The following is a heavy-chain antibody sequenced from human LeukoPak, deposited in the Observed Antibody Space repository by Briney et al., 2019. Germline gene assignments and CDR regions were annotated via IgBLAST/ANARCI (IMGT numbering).Heavy chain of an antibody. CDR2: IKSRTGGATT. D-gene: IGHD3-10*01. V-gene: IGHV3-15*01. Sequence: GEPLRLSCGGSGFAFSNAGMSWVRQATGKGLEWVGRIKSRTGGATTDYAAPAKGRFIISRDDLNNTLHLQMNSLKTEDTALYYCLAGTYWGQGTLVTVSS. J-gene: IGHJ4*02. CDR3: LAGTY. CDR1: GFAFSNAG.